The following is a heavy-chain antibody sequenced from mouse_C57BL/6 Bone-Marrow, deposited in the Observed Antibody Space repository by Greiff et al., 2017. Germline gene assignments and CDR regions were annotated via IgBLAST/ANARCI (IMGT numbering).Heavy chain of an antibody. D-gene: IGHD2-3*01. CDR1: GYTFTSYW. J-gene: IGHJ3*01. Sequence: QVQLQQPGAELVMPGASVKLSCKASGYTFTSYWMHWVKQRPGQGLEWIGEIDPSDSYTNYNQKFKGKSTLTVDKSSSTAYMQLSSLTSEDSAVYYCARSGGYYRFAYGGQGTLVTVSA. CDR2: IDPSDSYT. CDR3: ARSGGYYRFAY. V-gene: IGHV1-69*01.